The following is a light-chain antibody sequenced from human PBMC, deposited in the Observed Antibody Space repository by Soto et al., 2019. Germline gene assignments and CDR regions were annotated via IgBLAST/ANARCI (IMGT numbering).Light chain of an antibody. V-gene: IGKV1-9*01. CDR2: GAS. CDR3: QQVISYPLT. J-gene: IGKJ4*01. CDR1: QGIGTY. Sequence: DIQLTQSPSFLSASVGDRVTITCRASQGIGTYLAWYHQRPGRAPKLLIYGASTLQSGVPSRFRGSGSGTGFTLTISSLQPEDFATYYCQQVISYPLTFGGGTKVEIK.